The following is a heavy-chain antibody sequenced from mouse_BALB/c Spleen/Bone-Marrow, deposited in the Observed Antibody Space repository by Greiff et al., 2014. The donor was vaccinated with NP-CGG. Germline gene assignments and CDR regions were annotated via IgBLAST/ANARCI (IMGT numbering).Heavy chain of an antibody. J-gene: IGHJ4*01. CDR1: GDSITSGY. CDR2: ISYSGST. CDR3: ARGGGSSYNYAMDY. V-gene: IGHV3-8*02. D-gene: IGHD1-1*01. Sequence: VQLKESGPSLVKPSQTLSLTCSVTGDSITSGYWNWIRKFPGNKLEYMGYISYSGSTYYNPSLKSRISITRDTSKNQYYLQLNSVTTEDTATYYCARGGGSSYNYAMDYWGQGTPVTVSS.